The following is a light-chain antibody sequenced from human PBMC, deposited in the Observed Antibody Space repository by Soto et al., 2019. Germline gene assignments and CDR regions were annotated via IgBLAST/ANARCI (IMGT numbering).Light chain of an antibody. J-gene: IGLJ3*02. Sequence: QTVVTQEPSLTVSPGGTVTLTCASSTGAVTSGYYPNWFQQKPGQAPRALICSTSNKHSWTPARFSGSLLGDKAALTVSGVQPEDEAEYYCLLYYDGAHWVFGGGTKLTVL. CDR2: STS. CDR1: TGAVTSGYY. V-gene: IGLV7-43*01. CDR3: LLYYDGAHWV.